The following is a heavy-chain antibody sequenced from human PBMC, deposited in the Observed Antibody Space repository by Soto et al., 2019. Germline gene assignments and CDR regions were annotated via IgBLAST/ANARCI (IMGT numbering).Heavy chain of an antibody. J-gene: IGHJ6*02. Sequence: SETLSLTCSVSGGPIPSGGFYWSWIRQHPGKGLEWIGYIYFSGNTYYNPSLKSRVTISIEKSKTQIPLKLNSVTAADTAVYYCARGPSTSDGLDVWGQGTTVTVSS. D-gene: IGHD2-2*01. CDR3: ARGPSTSDGLDV. V-gene: IGHV4-31*02. CDR1: GGPIPSGGFY. CDR2: IYFSGNT.